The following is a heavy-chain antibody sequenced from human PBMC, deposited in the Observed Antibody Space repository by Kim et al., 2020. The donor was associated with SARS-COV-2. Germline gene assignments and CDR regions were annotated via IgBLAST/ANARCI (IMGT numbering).Heavy chain of an antibody. V-gene: IGHV2-5*01. CDR2: IYGNNGK. CDR1: GFSLTPDRLVG. D-gene: IGHD2-8*01. Sequence: SGPTLVNPTQTLTLTCSFSGFSLTPDRLVGVTWVRQPPGKALEWLALIYGNNGKRYNPFLKSRLTIAKGTTENRAVLTLTNVAPVDSGTYYCAHDSPGLYGFDVWGQGTTVTVSS. CDR3: AHDSPGLYGFDV. J-gene: IGHJ6*02.